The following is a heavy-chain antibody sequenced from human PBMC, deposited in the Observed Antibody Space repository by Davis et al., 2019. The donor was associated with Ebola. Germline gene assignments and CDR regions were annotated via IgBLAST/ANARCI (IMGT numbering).Heavy chain of an antibody. CDR1: GGSISSSN. CDR3: ASIRGKKAAAGPSAWGDY. J-gene: IGHJ4*02. V-gene: IGHV3-23*01. CDR2: ISGSGGST. Sequence: PSETLSLTCAVSGGSISSSNWWSWVRQAPGKGLEWVSAISGSGGSTYYADSVKGRFTISRDNSKNTLYLQMNSLRAEDTAVYYCASIRGKKAAAGPSAWGDYWGQGTLVTVSS. D-gene: IGHD6-13*01.